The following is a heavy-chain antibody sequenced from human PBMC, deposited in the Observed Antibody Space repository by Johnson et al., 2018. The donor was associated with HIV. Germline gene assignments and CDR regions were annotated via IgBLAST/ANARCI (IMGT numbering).Heavy chain of an antibody. Sequence: DVQLVESGGGVVRPGGSLRLSCAASGFTFNDYDMSWVRQAPGKGLEWVSGINWNGGRTGYADSVKGRFTISRDNANNFLYLQMNSLRAEDTALYYCARSPRYCVGGNCLLHAFDIWGQGTMVTVSS. CDR3: ARSPRYCVGGNCLLHAFDI. CDR2: INWNGGRT. D-gene: IGHD2-15*01. CDR1: GFTFNDYD. V-gene: IGHV3-20*04. J-gene: IGHJ3*02.